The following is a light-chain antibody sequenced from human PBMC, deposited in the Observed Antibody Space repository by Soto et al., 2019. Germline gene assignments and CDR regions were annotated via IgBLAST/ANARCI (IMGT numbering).Light chain of an antibody. Sequence: EIVLTQSPGTLSLSPGERATLSCRASQSISSSYLAWYQQKPGQAPRLLIYAASSRATGNPYRFSGSGSGTVFTLTISRLEPGDFAVYYCQQYGSSSYTFGQGTQLEIK. CDR3: QQYGSSSYT. CDR1: QSISSSY. V-gene: IGKV3-20*01. J-gene: IGKJ2*01. CDR2: AAS.